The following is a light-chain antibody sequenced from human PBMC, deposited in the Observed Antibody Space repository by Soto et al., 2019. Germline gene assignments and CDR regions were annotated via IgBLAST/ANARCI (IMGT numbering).Light chain of an antibody. CDR3: QHYDNLPPFT. Sequence: DIQMTQSPSSLSASVGARVSITCQASQDIRTSLSWFQQKPGRAPKLLIYGASNLETGVPSRFRGSGSGTDFTFTISSLQPEDIATYYCQHYDNLPPFTFGPGTKVDIK. CDR2: GAS. J-gene: IGKJ3*01. CDR1: QDIRTS. V-gene: IGKV1-33*01.